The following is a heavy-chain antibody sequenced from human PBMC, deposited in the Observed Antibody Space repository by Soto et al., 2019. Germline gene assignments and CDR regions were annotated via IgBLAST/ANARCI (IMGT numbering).Heavy chain of an antibody. J-gene: IGHJ6*02. D-gene: IGHD6-19*01. CDR2: IGTAGDT. Sequence: PGESLKISCAASGFTFSSYDMHWVRQATGKGLEWVSAIGTAGDTYYPGSVKGRFTISRENAKNSLYLQMNSLRAEDTAVYYCARGQPSSGWYWGAFYYYGMDVWGQGTTVTVS. CDR3: ARGQPSSGWYWGAFYYYGMDV. V-gene: IGHV3-13*01. CDR1: GFTFSSYD.